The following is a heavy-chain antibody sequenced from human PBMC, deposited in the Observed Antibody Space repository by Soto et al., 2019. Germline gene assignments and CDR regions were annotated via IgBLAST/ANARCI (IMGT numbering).Heavy chain of an antibody. J-gene: IGHJ5*02. CDR3: AREGIAAAGTLSTWFDP. D-gene: IGHD6-13*01. Sequence: SQTLSLTCAISGDSVSSNSAAWNWSRQSPSRGLEWLGRTYYRSKWYNDYAVSVKSRITINPDTSKNQFSLQLNSVTPEDTAVYYCAREGIAAAGTLSTWFDPWGQGALVTLSS. V-gene: IGHV6-1*01. CDR2: TYYRSKWYN. CDR1: GDSVSSNSAA.